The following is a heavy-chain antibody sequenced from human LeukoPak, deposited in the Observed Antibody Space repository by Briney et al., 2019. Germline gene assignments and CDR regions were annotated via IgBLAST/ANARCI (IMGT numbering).Heavy chain of an antibody. D-gene: IGHD6-6*01. Sequence: PGGSLRLSSAASGFTFSYYAMYWIRQAPGKGLEWVSYISSSGSTIYYADSVKGRFTISRDNAKNSLYLQMNSLRAEDTAVYYCARFKGSSTDAFDIWGQGTMVTVSS. CDR2: ISSSGSTI. V-gene: IGHV3-11*04. J-gene: IGHJ3*02. CDR3: ARFKGSSTDAFDI. CDR1: GFTFSYYA.